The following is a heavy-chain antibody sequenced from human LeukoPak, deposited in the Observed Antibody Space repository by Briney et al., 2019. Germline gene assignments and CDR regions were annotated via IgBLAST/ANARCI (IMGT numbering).Heavy chain of an antibody. Sequence: SETLSLTCTVSGGSISSYYWSWIRPPPGKGLERISYIYYSGSTNYNPSLKSRVTISVDTSKNQFSLKLSSVTAADTAVYYCARGLLDGYTHPAAFDIWGQGTMVTVSS. V-gene: IGHV4-59*01. CDR3: ARGLLDGYTHPAAFDI. CDR1: GGSISSYY. D-gene: IGHD5-24*01. CDR2: IYYSGST. J-gene: IGHJ3*02.